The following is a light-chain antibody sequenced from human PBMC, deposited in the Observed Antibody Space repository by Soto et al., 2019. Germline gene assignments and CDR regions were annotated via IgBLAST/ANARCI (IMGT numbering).Light chain of an antibody. CDR1: QRVSSY. J-gene: IGKJ4*01. V-gene: IGKV3-11*01. CDR2: DAS. Sequence: EIVLTQSPATLSLSPGERAALSCRASQRVSSYLAWYQQKPGQAPRLLIYDASKRAPSIPARFTGSGSGTYFTLTISSLEPEDFAVYFCQQRSVWPSTFGGGTKVEI. CDR3: QQRSVWPST.